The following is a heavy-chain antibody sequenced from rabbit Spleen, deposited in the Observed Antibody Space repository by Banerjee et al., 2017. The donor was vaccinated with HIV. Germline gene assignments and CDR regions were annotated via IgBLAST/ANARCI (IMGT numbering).Heavy chain of an antibody. D-gene: IGHD1-1*01. Sequence: QEQLEESGGGLVKPEGSLTLTCKASGFSFSDRDVMCWVRQAPGKGLEWIACINTATVKAVYATWAKGRFTISRTSSTTVTLQMTSLTVADTAIYFCARDLIGVIGWNFNLWGPGTLVTVS. J-gene: IGHJ4*01. V-gene: IGHV1S45*01. CDR2: INTATVKA. CDR1: GFSFSDRDV. CDR3: ARDLIGVIGWNFNL.